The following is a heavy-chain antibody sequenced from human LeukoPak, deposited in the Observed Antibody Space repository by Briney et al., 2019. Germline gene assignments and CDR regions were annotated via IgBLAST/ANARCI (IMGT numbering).Heavy chain of an antibody. D-gene: IGHD5-12*01. CDR1: GFILNHYW. J-gene: IGHJ5*02. CDR3: AKIPYSGTWYWFDP. V-gene: IGHV3-7*03. Sequence: GGSLRVSCATSGFILNHYWLSWVRQAPGKALEWVANIKQNASKTFYAASVKGRFTISRDDAKNSLYLQMISLRAEDTAVYYCAKIPYSGTWYWFDPWGQGTLVTVSS. CDR2: IKQNASKT.